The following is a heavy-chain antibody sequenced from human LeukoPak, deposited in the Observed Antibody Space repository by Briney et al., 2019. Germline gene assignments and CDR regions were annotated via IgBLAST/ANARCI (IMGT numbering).Heavy chain of an antibody. J-gene: IGHJ6*02. Sequence: ASVKVSCKASGYSFTKYYMHWVRQAPGQGLEWLAIINPSGGGRSCAQKFQGRVTMTTDTSTTTVYMELSSLRSEDTAVYYCARSGSNYYYGMDAWGQGTTVTVAS. D-gene: IGHD2-8*01. CDR3: ARSGSNYYYGMDA. V-gene: IGHV1-46*01. CDR1: GYSFTKYY. CDR2: INPSGGGR.